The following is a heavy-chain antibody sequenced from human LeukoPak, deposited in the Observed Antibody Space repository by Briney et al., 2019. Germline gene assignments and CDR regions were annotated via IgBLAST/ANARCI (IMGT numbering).Heavy chain of an antibody. D-gene: IGHD3-3*01. V-gene: IGHV4-34*01. CDR2: INHSEST. CDR3: ARSTDFWSGFFDY. CDR1: GGSFSGHY. J-gene: IGHJ4*02. Sequence: PSETLSLTCAVYGGSFSGHYWGWLRQPPGKGLEWIGEINHSESTNYNPSLKSRVTISVDTSKNQFSLNLSSVTAADTAVYYCARSTDFWSGFFDYWGQGNLVTVSS.